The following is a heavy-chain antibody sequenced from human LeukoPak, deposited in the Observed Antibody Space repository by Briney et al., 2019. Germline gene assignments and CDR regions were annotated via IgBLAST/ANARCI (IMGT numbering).Heavy chain of an antibody. J-gene: IGHJ5*02. D-gene: IGHD6-19*01. V-gene: IGHV4-34*01. CDR3: VRGRYSSGWFKDKNWFDP. CDR1: GGSFSGYY. Sequence: SETLSLTCAVYGGSFSGYYWSWIRQPPGEGLEWIGEINHSGSTNYNPSLKSRATISVDTSKNQFSLKLSSVTAADTAVYYCVRGRYSSGWFKDKNWFDPWGQGIPVTVSS. CDR2: INHSGST.